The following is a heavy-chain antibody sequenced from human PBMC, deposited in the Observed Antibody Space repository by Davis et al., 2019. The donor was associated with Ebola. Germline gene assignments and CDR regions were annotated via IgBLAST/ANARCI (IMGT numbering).Heavy chain of an antibody. D-gene: IGHD6-13*01. CDR2: ISSSSSDI. CDR3: ARDGYSSSWLYFDY. V-gene: IGHV3-21*01. CDR1: GFTFSRYS. Sequence: GESLKISCAASGFTFSRYSMNWVRQAPGKGLEWVSSISSSSSDIYYADSVKGRFTISRDSAKKSLYLQMNSLRAEDTAVYYCARDGYSSSWLYFDYWGQGTLVTVSS. J-gene: IGHJ4*02.